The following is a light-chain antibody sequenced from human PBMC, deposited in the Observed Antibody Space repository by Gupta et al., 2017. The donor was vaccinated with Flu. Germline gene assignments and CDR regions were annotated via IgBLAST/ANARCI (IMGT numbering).Light chain of an antibody. CDR2: DAS. J-gene: IGKJ4*01. V-gene: IGKV3-11*01. CDR1: QNVNNY. CDR3: QQRSNWPKVT. Sequence: DIVLTLSPATMSLSPGERATLSCRASQNVNNYLAWYKHKPGQAPRLLIYDASNRATGIPARFSGSGSGTDFTLTISSLEPEDFALYYCQQRSNWPKVTFGGGTKVEIK.